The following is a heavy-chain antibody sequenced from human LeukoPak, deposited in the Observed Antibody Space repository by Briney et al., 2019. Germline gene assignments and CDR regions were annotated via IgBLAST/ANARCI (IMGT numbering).Heavy chain of an antibody. CDR3: GEDCRGWSMGGGVLGD. CDR1: GGSISSYY. D-gene: IGHD2-15*01. V-gene: IGHV4-4*07. CDR2: IYTSGST. J-gene: IGHJ4*02. Sequence: PSETLSLTCTVSGGSISSYYWSWIRQPAGKGLEWIGRIYTSGSTNYNPSLTRRVTMSVDTSKNQFSLKLSSVAASDTAVYYCGEDCRGWSMGGGVLGDWGQGTLVTVSS.